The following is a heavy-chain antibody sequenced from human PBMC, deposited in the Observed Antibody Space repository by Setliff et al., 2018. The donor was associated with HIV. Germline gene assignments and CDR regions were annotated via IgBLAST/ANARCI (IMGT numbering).Heavy chain of an antibody. J-gene: IGHJ4*02. CDR3: ARDWDIWDYFDY. CDR1: GYTFINFG. V-gene: IGHV1-18*01. Sequence: ASVKVSCKASGYTFINFGISWLRQAPGEGLQWMGWISPNPGNTFCARKFQGRVTLTTDTSTNTAYLDLRSLTSDDTAVYFCARDWDIWDYFDYWGQGTQVTVSS. CDR2: ISPNPGNT. D-gene: IGHD3-16*01.